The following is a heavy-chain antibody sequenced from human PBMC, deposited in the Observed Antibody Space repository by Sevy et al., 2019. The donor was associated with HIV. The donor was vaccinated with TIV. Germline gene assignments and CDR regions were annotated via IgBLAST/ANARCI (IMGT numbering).Heavy chain of an antibody. CDR2: ITPILDMT. CDR1: GGIFSNDA. Sequence: ASVKVSCKTSGGIFSNDAISWVRQAPGQGLEWMGRITPILDMTNYAKKFQGRVTLTADKITRTAYMELSSLTSEDTAVDYCARLTATAIADWLDPWGQGTLVTVSS. CDR3: ARLTATAIADWLDP. D-gene: IGHD2-2*02. V-gene: IGHV1-69*04. J-gene: IGHJ5*02.